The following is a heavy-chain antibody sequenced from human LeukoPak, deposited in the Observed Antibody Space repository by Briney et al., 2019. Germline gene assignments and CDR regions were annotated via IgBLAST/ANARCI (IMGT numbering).Heavy chain of an antibody. V-gene: IGHV1-69*04. D-gene: IGHD6-19*01. J-gene: IGHJ4*02. CDR3: ARDLVGIAVAGRGDY. CDR2: IIPILGIA. Sequence: ASVKVSCKASGYIFTSYYMHWVRQAPGQGLEWMGRIIPILGIANYAQKFQGRVTITADKSTSTAYMELSSLRSEDTAVYYCARDLVGIAVAGRGDYWGQGTLVTVSS. CDR1: GYIFTSYY.